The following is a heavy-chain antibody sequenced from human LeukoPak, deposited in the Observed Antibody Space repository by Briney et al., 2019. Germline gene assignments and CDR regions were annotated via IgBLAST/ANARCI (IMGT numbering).Heavy chain of an antibody. D-gene: IGHD3-10*01. CDR3: ARHPGRSGSYSYEGMFDY. J-gene: IGHJ4*02. Sequence: SETLSLTCTVSGGSISSYYWSWIRQPPGKGLEWIGYIYYSGSTNYNPSLKSRVTISVDTSKNQFSLKLSSVTAADTAVYYCARHPGRSGSYSYEGMFDYWGQGTLVTVSS. V-gene: IGHV4-59*08. CDR2: IYYSGST. CDR1: GGSISSYY.